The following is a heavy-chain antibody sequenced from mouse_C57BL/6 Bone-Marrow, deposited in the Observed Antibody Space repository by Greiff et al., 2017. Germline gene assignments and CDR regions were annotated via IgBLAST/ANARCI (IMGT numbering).Heavy chain of an antibody. CDR1: GFSLTSYG. CDR2: IWRGGST. CDR3: AKFDGYPYAMDY. D-gene: IGHD2-3*01. Sequence: QVQLQQSGPGLVQPSQSLSITCTVSGFSLTSYGVHWVRQSPGKGLGWLGVIWRGGSTDYNAAFMSRLSITKDNSKSQVFFKMNSLQADDTAIYYCAKFDGYPYAMDYWGQGTSVTVSS. J-gene: IGHJ4*01. V-gene: IGHV2-5*01.